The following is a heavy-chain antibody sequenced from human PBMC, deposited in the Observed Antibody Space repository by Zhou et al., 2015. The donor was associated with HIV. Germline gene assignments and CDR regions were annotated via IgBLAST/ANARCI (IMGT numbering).Heavy chain of an antibody. CDR3: AREAPGLRFERYYYYMDV. V-gene: IGHV1-8*01. CDR1: GYTFTSYD. J-gene: IGHJ6*03. D-gene: IGHD3-3*01. CDR2: MNPNSGNT. Sequence: QVQLVQSGAEVKKPGASVKVSCKASGYTFTSYDINWVRQATGQGLEWMGWMNPNSGNTGYAQKFQGRVTMTRNTSISTAYMELSSLRSEDTAVYYCAREAPGLRFERYYYYMDVWGKGTTVTVSS.